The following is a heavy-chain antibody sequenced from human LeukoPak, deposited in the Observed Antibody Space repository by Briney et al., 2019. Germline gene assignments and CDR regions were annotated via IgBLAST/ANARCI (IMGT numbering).Heavy chain of an antibody. CDR3: AKKGSIDANYFDY. J-gene: IGHJ4*02. D-gene: IGHD6-13*01. V-gene: IGHV3-23*01. CDR2: ISGSGGST. Sequence: QPGGSLRLSCAASGFTFSSYAMSWVRRAPGKGLEWVSAISGSGGSTDYPDSVTGRFTISRDNSKNTLYLQMNSLRAEDTAVYYCAKKGSIDANYFDYWGQGTLVTVSS. CDR1: GFTFSSYA.